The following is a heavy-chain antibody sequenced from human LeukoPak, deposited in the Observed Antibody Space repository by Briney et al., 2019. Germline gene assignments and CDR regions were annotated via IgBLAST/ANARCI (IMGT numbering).Heavy chain of an antibody. CDR2: XRSKAYGGTT. CDR1: GFTFGDYA. CDR3: TRDSSGYSGGFFDY. Sequence: GGSLRLSCTASGFTFGDYAMSWVRQAPGKGXXXXXXXRSKAYGGTTEYAASVKGRFTISRGDSKSIAYLQMNSLKTEDTAVYYCTRDSSGYSGGFFDYWGQGTLVTVSS. J-gene: IGHJ4*02. V-gene: IGHV3-49*04. D-gene: IGHD3-22*01.